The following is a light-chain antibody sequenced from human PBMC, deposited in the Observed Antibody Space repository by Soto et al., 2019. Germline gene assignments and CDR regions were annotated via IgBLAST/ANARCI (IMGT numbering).Light chain of an antibody. Sequence: QSALTQPASVSGSPGQSITISGTGTRRDVGGYNYSSWYQQHPGKAPKLMIYEVSNRPSGVSNRFSGSKSGNTASLTISGLQAEDEADYYCSSYTSSITVIFGGGTKVTVL. J-gene: IGLJ2*01. CDR2: EVS. CDR3: SSYTSSITVI. V-gene: IGLV2-14*01. CDR1: RRDVGGYNY.